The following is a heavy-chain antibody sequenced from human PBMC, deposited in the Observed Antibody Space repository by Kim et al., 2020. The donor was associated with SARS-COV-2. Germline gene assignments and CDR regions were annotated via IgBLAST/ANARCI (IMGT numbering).Heavy chain of an antibody. V-gene: IGHV3-48*02. D-gene: IGHD7-27*01. CDR3: ARDWNWGIDV. CDR1: GFTFTTYN. CDR2: ISVTDAI. Sequence: GGSLRLSCAASGFTFTTYNMNWVRQAPGKGLEWISYISVTDAIYYADSVKGRLTISRDYAKNSLDLQMNSLRDEDTAVYYCARDWNWGIDVWGQGTLVTV. J-gene: IGHJ4*02.